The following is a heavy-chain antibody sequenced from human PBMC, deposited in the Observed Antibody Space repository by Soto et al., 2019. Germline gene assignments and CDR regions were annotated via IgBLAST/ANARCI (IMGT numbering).Heavy chain of an antibody. Sequence: VASVKVSCKASGYTFTSYAMHWVRQAPGQRLEWMGWINAGNGNTKYSQKLQGRVTITRDTSASTAYMKLSSLRSEDTAVYYCARDIAFDIWGQGTMVTVSS. J-gene: IGHJ3*02. CDR3: ARDIAFDI. V-gene: IGHV1-3*01. CDR2: INAGNGNT. CDR1: GYTFTSYA.